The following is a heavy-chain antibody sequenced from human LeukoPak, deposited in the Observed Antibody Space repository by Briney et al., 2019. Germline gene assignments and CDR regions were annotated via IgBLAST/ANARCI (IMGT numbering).Heavy chain of an antibody. V-gene: IGHV4-59*08. CDR2: IYYSGST. Sequence: MTSETLSLTCTVSGGSISSYYWSWIRQPPGKGLEWIGYIYYSGSTNYNPSLKSRVTISVDTSKNQFSLKLSSVTAADTAVYYCASSSWSTDYFDYWGQGTLVTVSS. J-gene: IGHJ4*02. D-gene: IGHD6-13*01. CDR1: GGSISSYY. CDR3: ASSSWSTDYFDY.